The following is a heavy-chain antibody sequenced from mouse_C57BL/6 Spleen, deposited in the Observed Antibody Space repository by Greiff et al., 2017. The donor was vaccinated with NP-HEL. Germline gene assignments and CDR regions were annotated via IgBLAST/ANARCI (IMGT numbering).Heavy chain of an antibody. J-gene: IGHJ3*01. CDR2: FYPGSGSI. CDR1: GYTFTEYT. CDR3: ARHESGYYGFAY. Sequence: QVHVKQSGAELVKPGASVKLSCKASGYTFTEYTIHWVKQRSGQGLEWIGWFYPGSGSIKYNEKFKDKATLTADKSSSTVYMELSRLTSEDSAVYFCARHESGYYGFAYWGQGTLVTVSA. V-gene: IGHV1-62-2*01. D-gene: IGHD2-3*01.